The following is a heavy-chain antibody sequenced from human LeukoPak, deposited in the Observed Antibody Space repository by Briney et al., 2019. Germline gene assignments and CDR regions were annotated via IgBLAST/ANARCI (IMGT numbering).Heavy chain of an antibody. J-gene: IGHJ3*02. CDR3: AKELIILPTGTVAFDI. D-gene: IGHD1-1*01. CDR2: VSGSGGDT. CDR1: GFTFSTNA. Sequence: GGSLRLSCAASGFTFSTNAMSWVRQAPGKGLEWVSAVSGSGGDTYYADSVKGRFTISRDNSKNTLYLQMNSLRAEDTAVYYCAKELIILPTGTVAFDIWGQGTMVPVSS. V-gene: IGHV3-23*01.